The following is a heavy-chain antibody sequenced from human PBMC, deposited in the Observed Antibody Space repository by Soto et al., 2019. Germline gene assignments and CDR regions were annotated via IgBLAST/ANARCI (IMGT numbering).Heavy chain of an antibody. Sequence: PSETLSLTCAVYGGSFSGYYWSWIRQPPGKGLEWIGEINHSGSTNYNPSLKSRVTISVDTSKNQFSLKLSSVTAADTAVYYCARGSNAAGQSYCYNGMVLWGQARMVTVSS. D-gene: IGHD6-13*01. CDR2: INHSGST. CDR3: ARGSNAAGQSYCYNGMVL. J-gene: IGHJ6*02. V-gene: IGHV4-34*01. CDR1: GGSFSGYY.